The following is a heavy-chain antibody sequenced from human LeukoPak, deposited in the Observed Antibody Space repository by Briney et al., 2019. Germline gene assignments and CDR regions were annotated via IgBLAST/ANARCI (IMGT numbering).Heavy chain of an antibody. Sequence: GASVKVSCKAAGYTFTNYYMQWVRQAAAQGHEWMRIINPRDGSTSYAQKFQGRVTVTRDTSTSTVYMELSSLRSEDTAVYYCARVYCSGGSCYEFDFWGRGTLVTVSS. D-gene: IGHD2-15*01. J-gene: IGHJ4*02. V-gene: IGHV1-46*03. CDR2: INPRDGST. CDR1: GYTFTNYY. CDR3: ARVYCSGGSCYEFDF.